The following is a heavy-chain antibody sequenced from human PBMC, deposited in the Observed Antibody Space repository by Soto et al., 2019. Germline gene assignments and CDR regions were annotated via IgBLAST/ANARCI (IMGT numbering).Heavy chain of an antibody. D-gene: IGHD1-7*01. CDR3: ATGGPLELTPPGY. CDR2: ISGSGGST. Sequence: PGESLKISCAASGFTFSSYAMSWVRQAPGKGLEWVSAISGSGGSTYYADSVKGRFTISRDNSKNTLYLQMNSLRAEDTAVYYCATGGPLELTPPGYWGQGTLVTVSS. V-gene: IGHV3-23*01. J-gene: IGHJ4*02. CDR1: GFTFSSYA.